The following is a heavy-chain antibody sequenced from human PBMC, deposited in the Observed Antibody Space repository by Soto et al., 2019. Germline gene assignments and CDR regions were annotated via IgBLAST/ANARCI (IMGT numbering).Heavy chain of an antibody. CDR1: SGSISSSNW. J-gene: IGHJ5*02. D-gene: IGHD6-19*01. Sequence: SETLSLTCAVSSGSISSSNWWSWVRQPPVKGLEWIGEIYHSGSTNYNPSLKSRVTISVDKSKNQFSLKLSSVTAAGTAVYYCAGKIAVAGPGSRLDPWGQGTLVTVSS. V-gene: IGHV4-4*02. CDR2: IYHSGST. CDR3: AGKIAVAGPGSRLDP.